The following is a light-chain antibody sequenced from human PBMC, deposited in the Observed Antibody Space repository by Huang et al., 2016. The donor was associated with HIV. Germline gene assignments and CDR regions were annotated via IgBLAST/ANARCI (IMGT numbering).Light chain of an antibody. CDR1: QSVSSSY. Sequence: EIVLTQSPGTLSLSPGERATLACRASQSVSSSYLAWYQQKPGQAPRPLIYGASSRATGIPDRFSGSGSGTDFTLTISSLEPEDSAVYYCQQYGNSPPRTFGQGTKVEIK. V-gene: IGKV3-20*01. CDR2: GAS. J-gene: IGKJ1*01. CDR3: QQYGNSPPRT.